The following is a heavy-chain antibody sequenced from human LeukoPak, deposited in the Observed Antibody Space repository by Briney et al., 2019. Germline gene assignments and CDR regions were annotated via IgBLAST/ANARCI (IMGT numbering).Heavy chain of an antibody. Sequence: LRLSCAASGFTFDDYGMSWVRQAPGKGLEWIGSMYHSGSTYYNPPLKSRVTISEDTSKNQFSLKLRSVTAADTAVYYCARGPRFGELLWHWFDPWGQGTLVTVSS. CDR2: MYHSGST. D-gene: IGHD3-10*01. J-gene: IGHJ5*02. CDR1: GFTFDDYG. CDR3: ARGPRFGELLWHWFDP. V-gene: IGHV4-38-2*01.